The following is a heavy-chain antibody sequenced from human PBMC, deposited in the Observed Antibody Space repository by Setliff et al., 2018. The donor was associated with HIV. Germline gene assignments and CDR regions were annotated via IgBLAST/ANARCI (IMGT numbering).Heavy chain of an antibody. CDR2: IYTSGST. CDR1: GGSISSGSYY. J-gene: IGHJ3*02. V-gene: IGHV4-61*09. Sequence: PSETLSLTCTVSGGSISSGSYYWSWIRQPAGKGLEWIGHIYTSGSTNYNPSLKSRVTISVDTSKNQFSLNLNSVTAADTAVYYCARGQGCGGGCHYAFEMWGQGTMVTVSS. CDR3: ARGQGCGGGCHYAFEM. D-gene: IGHD2-21*02.